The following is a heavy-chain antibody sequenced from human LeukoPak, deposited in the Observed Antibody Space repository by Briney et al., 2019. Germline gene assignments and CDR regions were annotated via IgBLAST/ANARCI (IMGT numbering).Heavy chain of an antibody. CDR2: MNPNSGDT. V-gene: IGHV1-8*01. Sequence: ASVKVSCKASGYTFTSYDISWVRQATGQGLEWMGWMNPNSGDTGYAQKFQGRVTMTRDTSISTAYMELGRLRSDDTAVYYCARDGSSWYNYYYYYMDVWGKGTTVTVSS. CDR3: ARDGSSWYNYYYYYMDV. J-gene: IGHJ6*03. D-gene: IGHD6-13*01. CDR1: GYTFTSYD.